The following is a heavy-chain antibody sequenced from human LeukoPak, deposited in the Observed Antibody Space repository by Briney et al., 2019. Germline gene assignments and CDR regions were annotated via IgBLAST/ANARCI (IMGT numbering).Heavy chain of an antibody. CDR1: GYTFTSYG. CDR3: ARPKCSGGSCYWSFFY. D-gene: IGHD2-15*01. CDR2: ISAYNGNT. V-gene: IGHV1-18*01. Sequence: AASVKVSCKASGYTFTSYGISWVRQAPGQGLEWMGWISAYNGNTNYAQKLQGRVTMTTDTSTSTAYMELRSLRSDDTAVYYCARPKCSGGSCYWSFFYWGQGTLVTVSS. J-gene: IGHJ4*02.